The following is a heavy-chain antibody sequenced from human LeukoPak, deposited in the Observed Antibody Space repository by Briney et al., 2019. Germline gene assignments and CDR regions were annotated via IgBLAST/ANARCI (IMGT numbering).Heavy chain of an antibody. J-gene: IGHJ4*02. CDR3: ARSSIGLGFFDY. D-gene: IGHD2/OR15-2a*01. Sequence: GASVRVSCKASGYTFTGYYMHWVRQAPGQGLEWMGWINLNSGGTNDAQKFQGRVTMTRDTSISTAYMELTGLRSDDTAVYYCARSSIGLGFFDYWGQGTLVTVSS. CDR1: GYTFTGYY. CDR2: INLNSGGT. V-gene: IGHV1-2*02.